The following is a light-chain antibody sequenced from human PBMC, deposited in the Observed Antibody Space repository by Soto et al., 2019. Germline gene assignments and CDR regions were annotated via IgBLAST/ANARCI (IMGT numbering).Light chain of an antibody. CDR3: QHYNSYPWT. J-gene: IGKJ1*01. CDR1: QTINNW. CDR2: HAS. Sequence: DIQMTQSPSTLSASIGDRVTITCRASQTINNWLAWYQQKPGKAPNLLIYHASNLGTGVPSRFSGSAFGTEFTLTISSLQPYDFATYYCQHYNSYPWTFGQGTKVEIK. V-gene: IGKV1-5*01.